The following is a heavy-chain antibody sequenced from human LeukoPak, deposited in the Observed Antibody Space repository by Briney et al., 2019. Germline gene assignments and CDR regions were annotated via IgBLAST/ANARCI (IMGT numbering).Heavy chain of an antibody. CDR3: ASRKYYYGSGSYGD. V-gene: IGHV1-69*05. CDR2: IIPIFGTA. J-gene: IGHJ4*02. Sequence: SVKVSCEASGGTFSSYAISWVRQAPGQGLEWMGGIIPIFGTANYAQKFQGRVTITTDESTSTAYMELSSLRSEDTAVYYCASRKYYYGSGSYGDWGQGTLVTVSS. CDR1: GGTFSSYA. D-gene: IGHD3-10*01.